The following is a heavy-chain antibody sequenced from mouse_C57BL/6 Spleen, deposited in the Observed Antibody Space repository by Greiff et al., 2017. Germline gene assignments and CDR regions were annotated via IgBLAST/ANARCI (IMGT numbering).Heavy chain of an antibody. J-gene: IGHJ4*01. Sequence: EVHLVESGGGLVKPGGSLKLSCAASGFTFSSYAMSWVRQTPEKRLEWVATISDGGSYTYYPDNVKGRFTISRDNAKNNLYLQMSHLKSEDTAMYYCARDQGRAMDYWGQGTSVTVSS. CDR1: GFTFSSYA. CDR2: ISDGGSYT. V-gene: IGHV5-4*01. D-gene: IGHD6-1*01. CDR3: ARDQGRAMDY.